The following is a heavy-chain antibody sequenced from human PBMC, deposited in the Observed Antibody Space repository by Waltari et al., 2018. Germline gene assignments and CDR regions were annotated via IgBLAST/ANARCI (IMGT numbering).Heavy chain of an antibody. CDR3: AREDYYDSSGSNDY. V-gene: IGHV3-74*01. CDR1: GFTFSSYW. Sequence: EVQLVESGGGLVQPGGSLRLSCAASGFTFSSYWMHWVRQAPGKGLVWVSRMNRDGSSTSYADSVKGRFTISRDNAKNTLYLQMNSLRAEDTAVYYCAREDYYDSSGSNDYWGQGTLVTVSS. CDR2: MNRDGSST. J-gene: IGHJ4*02. D-gene: IGHD3-22*01.